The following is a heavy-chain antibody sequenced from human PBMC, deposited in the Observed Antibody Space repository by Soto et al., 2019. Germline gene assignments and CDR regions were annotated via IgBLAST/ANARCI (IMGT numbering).Heavy chain of an antibody. V-gene: IGHV5-51*01. D-gene: IGHD2-2*01. CDR3: ASTYCSSTSCYLYVFAI. Sequence: PGESLKISCKGSGYSFTSYWIGWVRQMPGKGLEWMGIIYPGDSDTRYSPSFQGQVTISADKSISTAYLQWSSLKASDTAMYYCASTYCSSTSCYLYVFAIPGQGTMVTVSS. CDR1: GYSFTSYW. CDR2: IYPGDSDT. J-gene: IGHJ3*02.